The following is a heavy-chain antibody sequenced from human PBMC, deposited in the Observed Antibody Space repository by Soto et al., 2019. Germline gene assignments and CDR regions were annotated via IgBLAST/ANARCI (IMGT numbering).Heavy chain of an antibody. J-gene: IGHJ4*02. Sequence: QVQLVESGGGVVQPGRSLRLSCAASGFTFSSFPMHWVRQAPGKGLERVARISYDGSNKYYADSVKGRFTISRDNSKNTLYLQMNSLRAEDTGLYYCAREGGVSGWYWGGDYWGQGTPVTVSS. CDR3: AREGGVSGWYWGGDY. D-gene: IGHD6-19*01. CDR2: ISYDGSNK. CDR1: GFTFSSFP. V-gene: IGHV3-30-3*01.